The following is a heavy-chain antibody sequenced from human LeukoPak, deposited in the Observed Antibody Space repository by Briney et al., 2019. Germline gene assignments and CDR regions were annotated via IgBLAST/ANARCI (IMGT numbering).Heavy chain of an antibody. V-gene: IGHV3-48*02. Sequence: GGSLSLSCAASGFTFSSYSMNWVRQAPGKGLEWVSFISSSGTSIYYADSVKGRFSISRDNAKNSLYLQMSSLGDEDTAVYYCARDDRRKSGSPRWFDPWGQGTLVTVSS. D-gene: IGHD1-26*01. CDR3: ARDDRRKSGSPRWFDP. CDR2: ISSSGTSI. J-gene: IGHJ5*02. CDR1: GFTFSSYS.